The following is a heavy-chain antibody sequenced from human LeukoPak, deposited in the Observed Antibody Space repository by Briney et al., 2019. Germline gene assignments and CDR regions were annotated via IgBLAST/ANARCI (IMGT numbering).Heavy chain of an antibody. CDR1: GYTFTGYY. D-gene: IGHD3-22*01. Sequence: ASVKVSCKASGYTFTGYYMHWVRQAPGQGLEWMGWINPNSGGTNYAQKFQGRVTMTRDTSISTAYMELSRLRSDDTAVYCCARRGEYEEYYYDSSGYYYFDYWGQGTLVTVSS. CDR3: ARRGEYEEYYYDSSGYYYFDY. J-gene: IGHJ4*02. V-gene: IGHV1-2*02. CDR2: INPNSGGT.